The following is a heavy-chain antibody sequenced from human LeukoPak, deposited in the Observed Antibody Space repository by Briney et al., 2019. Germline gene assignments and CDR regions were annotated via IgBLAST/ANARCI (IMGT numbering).Heavy chain of an antibody. CDR3: ARGVMLSRHHPNAFDI. V-gene: IGHV1-46*03. CDR2: INPSGGST. CDR1: GYTFTSYY. D-gene: IGHD2-21*01. Sequence: ASVKVSCKASGYTFTSYYMHWVRQAPGQGLEWMGIINPSGGSTSYAQKFQGRVTMTRDTSTSTVYMELSSLRSEDTAVYYCARGVMLSRHHPNAFDIWGQGTMVTVSS. J-gene: IGHJ3*02.